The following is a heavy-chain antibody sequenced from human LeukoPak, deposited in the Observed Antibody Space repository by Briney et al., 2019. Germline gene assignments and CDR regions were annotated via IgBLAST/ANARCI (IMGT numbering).Heavy chain of an antibody. CDR1: GYTLTVYY. J-gene: IGHJ5*02. V-gene: IGHV1-2*02. CDR3: ARGASGVYTVTTSWFDP. Sequence: GASVKVSCKPSGYTLTVYYMHWVRQAPGQGLEWMGWINPNSGGTNYAQRFQGRVTMTRDTSISTAYMELSRLRSDDTAVYYCARGASGVYTVTTSWFDPWGQGTLVTVSS. D-gene: IGHD4-17*01. CDR2: INPNSGGT.